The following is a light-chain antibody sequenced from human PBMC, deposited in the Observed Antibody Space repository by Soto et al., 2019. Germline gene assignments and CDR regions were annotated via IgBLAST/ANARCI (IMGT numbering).Light chain of an antibody. CDR1: SSNIGDTY. V-gene: IGLV1-51*01. Sequence: QSVLTQPPSVSAAPGQTVSISCSGSSSNIGDTYVSWYQQFQGTAPKLLIYDNNKRPSGIPDRFSGSASGTSATLGITGRQTGDEADYYCGTWDSSLSAGVFGGGTKLTVL. CDR2: DNN. CDR3: GTWDSSLSAGV. J-gene: IGLJ2*01.